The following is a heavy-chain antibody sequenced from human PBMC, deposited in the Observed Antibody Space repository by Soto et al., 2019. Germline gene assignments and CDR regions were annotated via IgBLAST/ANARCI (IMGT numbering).Heavy chain of an antibody. V-gene: IGHV4-39*01. CDR1: GGFIRGSSYY. CDR2: VYYSGST. J-gene: IGHJ1*01. Sequence: SETLSLTCTVSGGFIRGSSYYWGWIRQAPGKGLEWIGSVYYSGSTYYNPSLKSRVTVSADTSKHQFSLKLTSVTAADTALYYCASNSYRTWGQGILVT. CDR3: ASNSYRT. D-gene: IGHD2-21*01.